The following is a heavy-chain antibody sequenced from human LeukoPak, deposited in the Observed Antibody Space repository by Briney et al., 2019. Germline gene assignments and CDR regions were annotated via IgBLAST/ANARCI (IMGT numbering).Heavy chain of an antibody. V-gene: IGHV1-18*01. CDR2: TYNTYT. Sequence: ASVKVSCKPSGYTSTSYGISWVRQAPGQGLEWMGWTYNTYTHYAQTLRDRLTMTTDTSTSTSYMELRSLRSDDTAVYYCARALAQGGSFDLYYFDSWGQGSLVTVSS. D-gene: IGHD3-9*01. CDR1: GYTSTSYG. CDR3: ARALAQGGSFDLYYFDS. J-gene: IGHJ4*02.